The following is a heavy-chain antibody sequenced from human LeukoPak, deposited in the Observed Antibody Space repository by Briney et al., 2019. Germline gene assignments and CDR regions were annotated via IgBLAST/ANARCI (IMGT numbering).Heavy chain of an antibody. D-gene: IGHD1-26*01. CDR2: INSDGIMT. V-gene: IGHV3-74*01. CDR1: GFTFSSYW. CDR3: ARDLSGTYMVDY. J-gene: IGHJ4*02. Sequence: GGSLRLSCAASGFTFSSYWMDWVRQAPGRGLVWVSGINSDGIMTRYAESVKGRFTISRDNAKNTLYLQMNSLRVEDTAVYYCARDLSGTYMVDYWGQETLVTVSS.